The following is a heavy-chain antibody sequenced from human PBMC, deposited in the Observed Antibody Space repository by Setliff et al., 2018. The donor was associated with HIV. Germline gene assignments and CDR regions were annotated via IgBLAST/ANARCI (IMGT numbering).Heavy chain of an antibody. D-gene: IGHD6-19*01. CDR2: IIPMFGTA. Sequence: GASVKVSCKASGGTFSSYGINWVRQAPGQGLEWMGGIIPMFGTANYAQKFQGRVTITADESTSTVYMELTRLRSEDTAVYYCARAGQWLFPDAFDIWGQGTMVTVSS. J-gene: IGHJ3*02. CDR3: ARAGQWLFPDAFDI. V-gene: IGHV1-69*13. CDR1: GGTFSSYG.